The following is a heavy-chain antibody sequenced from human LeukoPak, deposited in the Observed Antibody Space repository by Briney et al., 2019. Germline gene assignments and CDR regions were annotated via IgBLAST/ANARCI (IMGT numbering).Heavy chain of an antibody. CDR2: IHRSGET. CDR1: GVSISSSADW. CDR3: VRQIGYGEYYFDY. J-gene: IGHJ4*02. Sequence: SETLSLTCTVSGVSISSSADWWGWIRRPPGKGLQWIGSIHRSGETFHNASLNSRVTTSVDMSKNQFSLKLNSVTAADTALYYCVRQIGYGEYYFDYWGQGTLVTVSS. D-gene: IGHD5-18*01. V-gene: IGHV4-39*01.